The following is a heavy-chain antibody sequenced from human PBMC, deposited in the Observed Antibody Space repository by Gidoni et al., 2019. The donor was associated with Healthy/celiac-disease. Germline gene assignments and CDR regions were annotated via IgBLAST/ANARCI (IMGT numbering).Heavy chain of an antibody. CDR2: INAGNGNT. Sequence: QVQLVQSGAEVKKPGASVKVSCKASGYTFTSYAMHWVRQAPGQRLEWMGWINAGNGNTQYSQKFQGRVTITRDTSASTAYMELSSLRSEDTAVYYCAGPHYYGSGSYYDWYYYYGMDVWGQGTTVTVSS. J-gene: IGHJ6*02. CDR1: GYTFTSYA. D-gene: IGHD3-10*01. V-gene: IGHV1-3*01. CDR3: AGPHYYGSGSYYDWYYYYGMDV.